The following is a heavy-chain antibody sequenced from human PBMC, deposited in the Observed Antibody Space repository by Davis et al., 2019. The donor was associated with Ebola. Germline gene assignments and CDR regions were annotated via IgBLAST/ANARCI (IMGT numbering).Heavy chain of an antibody. CDR2: IKQDGSEK. Sequence: GESLKPSCAASGFSFSSYWMSWVRQAPGKGLGWVASIKQDGSEKYYVDSVKGRFTISRDNAKNSLYLQMNSLRAEDTAVYYCLYGMDVWGQGTTVTVSS. CDR1: GFSFSSYW. CDR3: LYGMDV. J-gene: IGHJ6*02. V-gene: IGHV3-7*01.